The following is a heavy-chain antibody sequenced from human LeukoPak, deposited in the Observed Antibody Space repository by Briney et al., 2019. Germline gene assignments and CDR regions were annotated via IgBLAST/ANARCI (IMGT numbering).Heavy chain of an antibody. CDR2: INPNSGGT. J-gene: IGHJ4*02. CDR1: GYTFTGYY. V-gene: IGHV1-2*02. D-gene: IGHD6-13*01. CDR3: ARADSSSWYQPDY. Sequence: ASVKVSCKASGYTFTGYYMHWVRQAPGQGLEWMGWINPNSGGTNYAQRFQGRVTMTRDTSISTAYMELSRLTSGDTAVYYCARADSSSWYQPDYWGQGTLVTVSS.